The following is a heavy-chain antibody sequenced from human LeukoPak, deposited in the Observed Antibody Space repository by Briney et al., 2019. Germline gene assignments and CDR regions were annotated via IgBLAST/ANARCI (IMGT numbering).Heavy chain of an antibody. D-gene: IGHD3-10*01. CDR1: GFTVSSNY. CDR2: IYSGGST. J-gene: IGHJ4*02. V-gene: IGHV3-66*04. Sequence: EGSLRLSCAASGFTVSSNYMSWVRQAPGKGLEWVSVIYSGGSTYYADSVKGRFTISRDNSKNTLYLQMNSLRAEDTAVYYCARQALWFGELSDFDYWGQGTLVTVSS. CDR3: ARQALWFGELSDFDY.